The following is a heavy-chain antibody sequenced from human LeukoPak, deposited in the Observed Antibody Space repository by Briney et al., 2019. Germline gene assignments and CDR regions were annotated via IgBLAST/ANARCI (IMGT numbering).Heavy chain of an antibody. Sequence: GGSLRLSCAASGFTFSTYWMSWVRQAPGKGLECVANIRRDGSEKYYVDSVKGRFTIFRDDAKSSLYLQMNSLRAEDTAVYFCARVYTGNRWHFDYWGQGTLVTVSS. D-gene: IGHD2-2*02. J-gene: IGHJ4*02. CDR2: IRRDGSEK. CDR1: GFTFSTYW. V-gene: IGHV3-7*03. CDR3: ARVYTGNRWHFDY.